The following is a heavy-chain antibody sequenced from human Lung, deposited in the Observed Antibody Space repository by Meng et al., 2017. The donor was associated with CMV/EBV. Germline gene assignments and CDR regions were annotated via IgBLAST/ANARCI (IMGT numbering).Heavy chain of an antibody. D-gene: IGHD3-22*01. V-gene: IGHV2-5*02. Sequence: LSTNGVGVGWIRQPPGKALEWLALIYWDDYKCYSPSLKSRLTITKDTSKNQVVLTMTNMDPVDTATYYCARRPSSYYDSSGYFVADYWGQGTLVTVSS. CDR3: ARRPSSYYDSSGYFVADY. CDR2: IYWDDYK. J-gene: IGHJ4*02. CDR1: LSTNGVG.